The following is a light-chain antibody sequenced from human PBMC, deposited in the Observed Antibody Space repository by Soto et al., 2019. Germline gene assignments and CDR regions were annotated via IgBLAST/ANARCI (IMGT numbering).Light chain of an antibody. J-gene: IGLJ2*01. V-gene: IGLV2-14*01. CDR2: DVS. CDR1: SSDVGGYNY. Sequence: QSALTQPASVSGSPGQSITISCTGTSSDVGGYNYVSWYQQHPGKAPKLMIYDVSNRPSGVSNRFSGSKSGNTASLTISGLQAEDEADDYCSSYTRSSTLYVVFGGGTKLTVL. CDR3: SSYTRSSTLYVV.